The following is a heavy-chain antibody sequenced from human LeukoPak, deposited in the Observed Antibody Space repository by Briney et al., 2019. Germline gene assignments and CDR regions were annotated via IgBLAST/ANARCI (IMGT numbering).Heavy chain of an antibody. CDR1: GGTFSSYA. V-gene: IGHV1-69*13. J-gene: IGHJ4*02. CDR2: IIPIFGTA. Sequence: SVKVSCKASGGTFSSYAISWVRQAPGQGLEWMGGIIPIFGTANYAQKFQGRVTITADESTSTAYMELSSLRSEDTAVYYCARVAAYYYDSSGYYLDYWGQGTLVTVSS. D-gene: IGHD3-22*01. CDR3: ARVAAYYYDSSGYYLDY.